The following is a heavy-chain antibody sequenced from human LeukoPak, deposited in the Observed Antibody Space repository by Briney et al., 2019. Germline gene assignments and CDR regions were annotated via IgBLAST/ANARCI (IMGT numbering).Heavy chain of an antibody. J-gene: IGHJ4*02. V-gene: IGHV3-21*01. CDR1: GFTFSSYS. CDR2: ISSSSSYI. D-gene: IGHD4-17*01. CDR3: ARGGLYGDYLDY. Sequence: PGGSLRLSCAASGFTFSSYSMNWVRQAPGKGLEWVSSISSSSSYIYYADSVKGRFTISRDNAKNSLYLQMNSLRAEDTAVYYCARGGLYGDYLDYWGQGTLVTVSS.